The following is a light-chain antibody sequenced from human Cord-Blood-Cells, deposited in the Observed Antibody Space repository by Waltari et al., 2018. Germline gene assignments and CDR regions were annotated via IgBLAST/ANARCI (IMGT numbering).Light chain of an antibody. J-gene: IGLJ2*01. V-gene: IGLV3-27*01. Sequence: SYDLPQPSAVSVSPGQTARITCPGYVLAQNYARWFHQKHVQAPVLVIYKDSQRPSGTPDRFPGSSAGTTVTVTISGAQGEDEADYYCYSAADNNLVFGGGTKLTVL. CDR1: VLAQNY. CDR2: KDS. CDR3: YSAADNNLV.